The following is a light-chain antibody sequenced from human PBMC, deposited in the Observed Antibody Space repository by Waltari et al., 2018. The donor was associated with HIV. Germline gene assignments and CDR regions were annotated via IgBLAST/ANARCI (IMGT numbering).Light chain of an antibody. Sequence: SVLTQPPPVSGAPGQRVTISCNGTISNIGAGYAVHWYQQLPGTAPKLLIYGHTNRPSGVPDRFSGSKSGTSASLAITGLQAEDEADYYCQSYDGSLGGYVFGTGTAVTVL. J-gene: IGLJ1*01. CDR2: GHT. CDR1: ISNIGAGYA. V-gene: IGLV1-40*01. CDR3: QSYDGSLGGYV.